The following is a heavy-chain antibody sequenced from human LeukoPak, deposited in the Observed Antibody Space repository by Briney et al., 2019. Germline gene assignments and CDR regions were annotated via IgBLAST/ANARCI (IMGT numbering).Heavy chain of an antibody. CDR1: GFTFRTYS. CDR3: ARDPFYCSSTSCYIDY. J-gene: IGHJ4*02. D-gene: IGHD2-2*02. V-gene: IGHV3-21*01. CDR2: ISSSSGYI. Sequence: GGSLRLSCGASGFTFRTYSMNWVRQAPGKGLEWVSSISSSSGYIYYADSVKGRLTISRDNAKNSLYLQMNSLRAEDTAVYYCARDPFYCSSTSCYIDYWGQGTLVTVSS.